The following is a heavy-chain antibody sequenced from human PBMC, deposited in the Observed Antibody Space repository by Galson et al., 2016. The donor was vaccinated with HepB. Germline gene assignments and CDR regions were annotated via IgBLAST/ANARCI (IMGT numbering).Heavy chain of an antibody. CDR2: IYYSGST. CDR1: GGSISSSNYY. J-gene: IGHJ5*02. V-gene: IGHV4-39*01. CDR3: ARQIVVVVAATRGVDWFDP. D-gene: IGHD2-15*01. Sequence: ETLSLTCTVSGGSISSSNYYWGWIRQPPGKGLEWIGSIYYSGSTYYNPSLKSRVTMSVDTSKNQYSLKLNSVTAADTAVYYCARQIVVVVAATRGVDWFDPWGQGTLVTVAS.